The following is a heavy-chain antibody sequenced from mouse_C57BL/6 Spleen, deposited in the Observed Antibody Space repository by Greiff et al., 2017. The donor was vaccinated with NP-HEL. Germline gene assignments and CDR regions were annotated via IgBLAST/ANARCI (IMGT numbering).Heavy chain of an antibody. CDR1: GYTFNSYW. V-gene: IGHV1-55*01. D-gene: IGHD2-13*01. Sequence: VQLQQSGAELVKPGASVKMSCKASGYTFNSYWITWVKQRPGQGLEWIGDIYPGSGSTNYNEKFKSKATLTVDTSSSTAYMQLSSLTSEDSAVYYCARSGEGPYAMNYWGQGTSVTVSS. CDR2: IYPGSGST. J-gene: IGHJ4*01. CDR3: ARSGEGPYAMNY.